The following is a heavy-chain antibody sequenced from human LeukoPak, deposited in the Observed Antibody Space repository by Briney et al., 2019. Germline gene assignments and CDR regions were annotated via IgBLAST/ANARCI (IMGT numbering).Heavy chain of an antibody. D-gene: IGHD3-10*02. CDR2: VRVDGHTT. J-gene: IGHJ6*04. CDR3: AELGITMIGGV. CDR1: GFIFSNYG. V-gene: IGHV3-23*01. Sequence: GGSLRLSCVASGFIFSNYGMSWVRQVPGKGLEWVSSVRVDGHTTFYADSVKGRFIISRDNSKNTLYLQMNSLRAEDTAVYYCAELGITMIGGVWGKGTTVTISS.